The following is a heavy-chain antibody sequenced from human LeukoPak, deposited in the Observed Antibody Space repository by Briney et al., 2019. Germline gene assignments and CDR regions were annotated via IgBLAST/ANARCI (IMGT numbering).Heavy chain of an antibody. CDR3: ATDGYCSGGNCYAGHFHY. D-gene: IGHD2-15*01. CDR1: EFSFRSYG. V-gene: IGHV3-30*03. J-gene: IGHJ4*02. Sequence: GRSLRLSCAASEFSFRSYGMNWVRQAPGKGLEWVALISYDGTNDYYVDSVRGRFTVSRDNSKNTLSLQMNSLRGEDTALYYCATDGYCSGGNCYAGHFHYWGQGTLVTDSS. CDR2: ISYDGTND.